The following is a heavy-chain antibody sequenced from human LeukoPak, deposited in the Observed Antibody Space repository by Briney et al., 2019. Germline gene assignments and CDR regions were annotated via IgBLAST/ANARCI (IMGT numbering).Heavy chain of an antibody. Sequence: KTSETLSLTCTVSGGSISSSSYYWGWIRQPPGKGLEWIGYIYYSGSTYYNPSLKSRVTISVDTSKNQFSLKLSSVTAADTAVYYCARVRRGSGWTRSLYYYYGMDVWGQGTTVTVSS. CDR1: GGSISSSSYY. CDR3: ARVRRGSGWTRSLYYYYGMDV. J-gene: IGHJ6*02. V-gene: IGHV4-31*03. D-gene: IGHD6-19*01. CDR2: IYYSGST.